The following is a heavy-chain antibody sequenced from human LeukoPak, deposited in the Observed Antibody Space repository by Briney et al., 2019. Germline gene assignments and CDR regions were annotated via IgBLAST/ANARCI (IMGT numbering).Heavy chain of an antibody. V-gene: IGHV3-30*02. CDR1: GFSFSSYG. D-gene: IGHD6-19*01. Sequence: GGSLRLSCAGSGFSFSSYGMHWVRQAPGKGLEWMAFIRSDGSNKYYADSVKGRITISRDNSKNTLYLQMNSLRAEDTAVYYCARILDSAWGELGYWGQGTLVTVSS. CDR3: ARILDSAWGELGY. J-gene: IGHJ4*02. CDR2: IRSDGSNK.